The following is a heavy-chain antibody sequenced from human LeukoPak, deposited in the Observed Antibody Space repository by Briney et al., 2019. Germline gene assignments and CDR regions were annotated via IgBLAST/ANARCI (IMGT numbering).Heavy chain of an antibody. J-gene: IGHJ4*02. CDR2: INSDGSTT. CDR1: GFTFSSYW. CDR3: VRRRHTVTYDY. V-gene: IGHV3-74*01. Sequence: TGGSLRLSCTASGFTFSSYWMHWVRQAPGKGLVCVSRINSDGSTTTYADSVKGRFTISRDNAKNTLYLQMNSLRADDTAVYFCVRRRHTVTYDYWGQGTLVTVSS. D-gene: IGHD4-17*01.